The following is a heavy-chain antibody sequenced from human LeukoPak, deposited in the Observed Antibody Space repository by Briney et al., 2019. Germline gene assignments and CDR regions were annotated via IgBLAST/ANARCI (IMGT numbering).Heavy chain of an antibody. J-gene: IGHJ4*01. D-gene: IGHD4-11*01. Sequence: ASVKVSCKGSGYTFIDYDINWVRQAPGQGLEWMGWVNPKSGKTGHAQKIQGRVTITRDTSINTVYMELSSLISEDTAIYYCARRPALTLVMHFEYWGQGTLVTVSS. CDR3: ARRPALTLVMHFEY. CDR1: GYTFIDYD. V-gene: IGHV1-8*03. CDR2: VNPKSGKT.